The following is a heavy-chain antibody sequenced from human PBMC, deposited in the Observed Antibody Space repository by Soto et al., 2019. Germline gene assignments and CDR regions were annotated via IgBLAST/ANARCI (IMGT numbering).Heavy chain of an antibody. J-gene: IGHJ6*02. CDR3: ARGSVDFWSGSYYYYGMDV. CDR1: GGTFSSYA. Sequence: QVQLVQSGAEVKKTGSSVKVSCKASGGTFSSYAISWVRQAPGQGLEWMGGIIPIFGTANYAQKFQGRVTITADESTSTAYMELSSLRSDDTAVYYCARGSVDFWSGSYYYYGMDVWGQGTTVTVSS. V-gene: IGHV1-69*01. CDR2: IIPIFGTA. D-gene: IGHD3-3*01.